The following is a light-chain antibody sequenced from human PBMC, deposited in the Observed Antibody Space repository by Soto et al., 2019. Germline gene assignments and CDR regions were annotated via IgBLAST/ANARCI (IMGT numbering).Light chain of an antibody. Sequence: QSALTQPPSASGAPGQSVAISCSGSSSNIGRKSVNWYQHLPGTAPKLLMYADTHRPAGVPDRFSGSKSGTSASLAISGLQSDDEADYYCATWDVSLNGFVFGGGTKVTVL. CDR3: ATWDVSLNGFV. CDR2: ADT. J-gene: IGLJ2*01. CDR1: SSNIGRKS. V-gene: IGLV1-44*01.